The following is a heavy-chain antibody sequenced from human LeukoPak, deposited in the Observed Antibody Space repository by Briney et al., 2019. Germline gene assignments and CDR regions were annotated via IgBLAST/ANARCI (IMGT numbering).Heavy chain of an antibody. CDR1: GVSLTGYY. CDR3: ARDHGMSSWWAYSFGY. V-gene: IGHV4-34*01. D-gene: IGHD6-13*01. J-gene: IGHJ4*02. Sequence: SETLSLTCGVDGVSLTGYYWSWIRQPPGKGLEWIGEINHSGITNYTPSLKSRVTISIDTAKKQYSLRVTSVTAADAAVYYCARDHGMSSWWAYSFGYWGQGTLVTVSS. CDR2: INHSGIT.